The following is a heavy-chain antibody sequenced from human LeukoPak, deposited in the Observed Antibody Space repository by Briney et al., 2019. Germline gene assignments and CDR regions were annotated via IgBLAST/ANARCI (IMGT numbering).Heavy chain of an antibody. J-gene: IGHJ4*02. CDR2: INSDGSST. Sequence: GGSLRLSCAASGFTFSSYWMHWVRQAPGKGLVWVSRINSDGSSTNYADSVKGRFTISRDNAKNTLYLQMNSLTAEDTAVYHCAKGKGTGSYYYFDYWGQGTLVIVSS. D-gene: IGHD1-26*01. V-gene: IGHV3-74*01. CDR3: AKGKGTGSYYYFDY. CDR1: GFTFSSYW.